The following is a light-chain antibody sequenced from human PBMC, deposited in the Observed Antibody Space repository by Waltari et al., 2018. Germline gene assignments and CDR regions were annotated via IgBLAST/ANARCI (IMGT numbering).Light chain of an antibody. CDR2: GAS. V-gene: IGKV3-15*01. Sequence: EIELTQSPATLSAPPGESVTLSCRASQGISNNLVWYQHKPGQSPRLLIYGASARATGVPERFSGSGYRTEFTLTISSLQSEDFAVYYCQHYNNRPPYSFGQGTKLDIK. CDR1: QGISNN. CDR3: QHYNNRPPYS. J-gene: IGKJ2*03.